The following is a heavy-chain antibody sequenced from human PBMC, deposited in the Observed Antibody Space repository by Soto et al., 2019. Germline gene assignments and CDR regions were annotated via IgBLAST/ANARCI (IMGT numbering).Heavy chain of an antibody. J-gene: IGHJ4*02. CDR3: ARDIGSGWLLGSFDY. V-gene: IGHV3-74*01. Sequence: GGSLRLSCASSGFTFSSYWMHWVRQAPGKGLVWVSRINSDGSSTSYADSVKGRFTISRDNAKNTLYLQMNSLRAEDTAVYYWARDIGSGWLLGSFDYWGEGTLVTVSS. D-gene: IGHD6-19*01. CDR2: INSDGSST. CDR1: GFTFSSYW.